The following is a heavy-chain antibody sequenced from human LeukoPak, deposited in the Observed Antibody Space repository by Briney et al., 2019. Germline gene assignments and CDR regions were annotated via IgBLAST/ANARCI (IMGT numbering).Heavy chain of an antibody. CDR3: AKPPSGPIVGATLPSYYYYAMDV. D-gene: IGHD1-26*01. CDR1: GFSFSSYA. J-gene: IGHJ6*02. CDR2: ISGSGGST. V-gene: IGHV3-23*01. Sequence: GGSLRLSCAASGFSFSSYAMSWVRQAPGKGLKWVSAISGSGGSTYYADSVKGRFTISRDNSNNTLYLQMNSLRAEDTAVYYCAKPPSGPIVGATLPSYYYYAMDVWGQGTTVTVSS.